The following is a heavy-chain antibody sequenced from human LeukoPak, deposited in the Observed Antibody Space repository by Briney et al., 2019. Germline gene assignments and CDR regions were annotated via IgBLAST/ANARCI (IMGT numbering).Heavy chain of an antibody. V-gene: IGHV4-30-4*08. CDR1: GGSISSGDYY. Sequence: SETLSLTCTVSGGSISSGDYYWSWIRQPPGKGLEWIGYIYYSGSTYYNPSLKSRVTISVDTSKNQFSLKLSSVTAADTTVYYCARAQTDIVVVPAAISFCYYYYMDVWGKGTTVTVSS. J-gene: IGHJ6*03. D-gene: IGHD2-2*02. CDR2: IYYSGST. CDR3: ARAQTDIVVVPAAISFCYYYYMDV.